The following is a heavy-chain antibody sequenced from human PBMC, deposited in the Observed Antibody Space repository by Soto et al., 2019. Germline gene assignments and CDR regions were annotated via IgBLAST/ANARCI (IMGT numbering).Heavy chain of an antibody. V-gene: IGHV3-11*01. D-gene: IGHD5-18*01. CDR2: IGPYSNNI. CDR3: SRDDYTYGVS. J-gene: IGHJ5*02. CDR1: RFSFRDYF. Sequence: QVHLVESGGGLVKSGEALRLSCAASRFSFRDYFMSWIRQAPGKGLEWISYIGPYSNNIYYADSVKGRFVISRDDTTNSLYLQMDSLRADDTAIYYCSRDDYTYGVSWGQGNLVTVSS.